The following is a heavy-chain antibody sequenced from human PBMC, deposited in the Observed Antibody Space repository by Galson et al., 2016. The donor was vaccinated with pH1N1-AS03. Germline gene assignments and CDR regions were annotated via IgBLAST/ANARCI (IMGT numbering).Heavy chain of an antibody. V-gene: IGHV3-7*03. CDR3: ASSGF. D-gene: IGHD3-10*01. J-gene: IGHJ4*02. CDR1: GFIFSDYG. Sequence: SLRLSCAASGFIFSDYGMSWVRQAPGKGLEWVANIKKDGGEKYYVDSVRGRFTISRDNAKKSLYLQMSSLRVEDTAVYYCASSGFWGRGTLVIVSS. CDR2: IKKDGGEK.